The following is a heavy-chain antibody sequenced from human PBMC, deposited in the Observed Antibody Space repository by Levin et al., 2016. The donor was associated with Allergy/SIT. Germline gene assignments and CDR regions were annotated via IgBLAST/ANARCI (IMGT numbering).Heavy chain of an antibody. CDR2: INHSGST. V-gene: IGHV4-34*01. CDR1: GGSFSGYY. Sequence: SETLSLTCAVYGGSFSGYYWSWIRQPPGKGLEWIGEINHSGSTNYNPSLKSRVTISVDTSKNQFSLKLSSVTAADTAVYYCARGWEFGSSYFDYWGQGTLVTVSS. J-gene: IGHJ4*02. CDR3: ARGWEFGSSYFDY. D-gene: IGHD6-6*01.